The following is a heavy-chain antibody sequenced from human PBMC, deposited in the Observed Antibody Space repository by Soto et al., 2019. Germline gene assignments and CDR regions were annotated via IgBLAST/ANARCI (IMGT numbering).Heavy chain of an antibody. CDR1: GFTFRNYD. CDR3: IRGGWGSDWIDP. CDR2: IGPAGNT. J-gene: IGHJ5*02. Sequence: ESGGGLVQPGGSLRRSCAASGFTFRNYDMHWVRQPTGKSLEWVSGIGPAGNTHYADSVKGRFTISRENSKNSVYLQMNSLRAGDTAIYYCIRGGWGSDWIDPWGQGTLVIVSS. D-gene: IGHD3-16*01. V-gene: IGHV3-13*01.